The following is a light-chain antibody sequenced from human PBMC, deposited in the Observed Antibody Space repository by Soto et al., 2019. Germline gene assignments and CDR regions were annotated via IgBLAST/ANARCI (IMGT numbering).Light chain of an antibody. CDR2: AAS. Sequence: DIQMTQSPSSLSASVGDRVTITCRASQTITGYLNWYQQKPGKAPKLLIYAASSLQSGVPSRFSGSGSVTDFTLTISSLQPEDFATYYCQQSHGIPYTFGQGTSLQIK. V-gene: IGKV1-39*01. J-gene: IGKJ2*01. CDR1: QTITGY. CDR3: QQSHGIPYT.